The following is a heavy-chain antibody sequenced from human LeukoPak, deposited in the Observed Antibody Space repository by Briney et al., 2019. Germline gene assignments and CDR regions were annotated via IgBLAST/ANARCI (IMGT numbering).Heavy chain of an antibody. CDR3: ARGPNSNWSGLDF. CDR1: GFTFSSYS. CDR2: ISPTGSTT. J-gene: IGHJ4*02. D-gene: IGHD6-6*01. V-gene: IGHV3-74*01. Sequence: GGSLRLSCAASGFTFSSYSMNWARQLPGKGLVWVSRISPTGSTTSYADSVKGRFTVSRDNAKNSLYLQVNNLRAEDTAVYYCARGPNSNWSGLDFWGQGTLLTVSS.